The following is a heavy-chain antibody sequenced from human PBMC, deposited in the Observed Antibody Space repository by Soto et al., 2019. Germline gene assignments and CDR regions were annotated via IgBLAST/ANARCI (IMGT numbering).Heavy chain of an antibody. CDR1: KGTFNRDA. D-gene: IGHD6-19*01. V-gene: IGHV1-69*01. CDR3: ARLAAVSVTCLWFDP. J-gene: IGHJ5*02. Sequence: QEQLVQSGAEVKKPGSSVRVSCKASKGTFNRDAITWVRQVPGQGLEWMGGIIPMFGTADYAQKFQGRVTISADESTCTAYMELSSLRSEDTAVYYCARLAAVSVTCLWFDPWGQGTLVTVSS. CDR2: IIPMFGTA.